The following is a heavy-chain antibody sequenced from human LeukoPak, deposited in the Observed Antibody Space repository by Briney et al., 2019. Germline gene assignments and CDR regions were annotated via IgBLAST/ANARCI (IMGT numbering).Heavy chain of an antibody. J-gene: IGHJ4*02. V-gene: IGHV3-48*01. CDR2: ISSSSSTI. Sequence: GGSLRLSCAAPGFTFSSFSMNWVRQAPGKGLEWVSYISSSSSTIYYADSVKGRFTISRDNAKNSLYLQMNSLRAEDTAVYYCARDSRYYYDSSGYYSDYWGQGTLVTVSS. CDR3: ARDSRYYYDSSGYYSDY. CDR1: GFTFSSFS. D-gene: IGHD3-22*01.